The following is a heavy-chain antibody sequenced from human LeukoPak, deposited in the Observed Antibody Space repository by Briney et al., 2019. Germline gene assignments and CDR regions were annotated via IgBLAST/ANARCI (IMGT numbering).Heavy chain of an antibody. V-gene: IGHV4-39*07. J-gene: IGHJ6*03. D-gene: IGHD3-22*01. CDR2: IYYSGST. CDR3: ARTSTYYYDSSGHTHEGYYYYYMDV. Sequence: PSETLSLTCTVSGGSISSSSYYWGWIRQPPGKGLEWIGSIYYSGSTYYNPSLKSRVTISVDTSKNQFSLKLSSVTAADTAVYYCARTSTYYYDSSGHTHEGYYYYYMDVWGKGTTVTVSS. CDR1: GGSISSSSYY.